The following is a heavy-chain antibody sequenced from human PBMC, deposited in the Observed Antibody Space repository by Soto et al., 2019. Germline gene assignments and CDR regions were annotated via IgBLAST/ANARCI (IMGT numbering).Heavy chain of an antibody. V-gene: IGHV1-46*01. Sequence: ASVKVSCKASGYTFTSYYMHWVRQAPGQGLEWMGIINPSGGSTSYAQKFRGRVTMTRDTSTSTVYMELSSLRSEDTAVYYCARERAKITMVRGVLPRTLYGMDIWGQGTTVTVSS. CDR1: GYTFTSYY. CDR3: ARERAKITMVRGVLPRTLYGMDI. CDR2: INPSGGST. J-gene: IGHJ6*02. D-gene: IGHD3-10*01.